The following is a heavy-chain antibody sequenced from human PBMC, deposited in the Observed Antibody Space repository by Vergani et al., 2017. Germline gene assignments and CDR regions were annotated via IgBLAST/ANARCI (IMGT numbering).Heavy chain of an antibody. CDR3: ARHLYCSSTSCYNQNKWYYYYYGMDV. CDR2: ISSSSSYT. Sequence: QVQLVESGGGLVKPGGSLRLSCAASGFTFSDYYMSWVRQDPGKGLEWVSYISSSSSYTNYADSVKGRFTISRDNAKNSLYLQMNSLRAEDTAVYYCARHLYCSSTSCYNQNKWYYYYYGMDVWGQGTTVTVSS. V-gene: IGHV3-11*05. J-gene: IGHJ6*02. CDR1: GFTFSDYY. D-gene: IGHD2-2*01.